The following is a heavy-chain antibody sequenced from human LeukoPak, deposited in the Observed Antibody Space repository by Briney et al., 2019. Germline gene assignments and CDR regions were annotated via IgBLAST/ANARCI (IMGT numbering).Heavy chain of an antibody. D-gene: IGHD3-3*02. V-gene: IGHV3-53*01. Sequence: GGSLRLSCAASGFTVSSNYMSWVRQAPGKGLEWVSVIYSGGSTYYADSVKGRFTISRDNSKNTLYLQMNSLRAEDTAVYYCARDSPEDISSDAFDIWGQGTMVTVSS. CDR1: GFTVSSNY. J-gene: IGHJ3*02. CDR3: ARDSPEDISSDAFDI. CDR2: IYSGGST.